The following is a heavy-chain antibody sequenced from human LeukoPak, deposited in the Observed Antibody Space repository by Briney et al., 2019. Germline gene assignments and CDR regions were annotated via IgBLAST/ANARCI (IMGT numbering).Heavy chain of an antibody. V-gene: IGHV1-69*05. J-gene: IGHJ4*02. CDR2: IIPIFGTA. CDR1: GGTFSSYA. Sequence: SVKVSCKASGGTFSSYAISWVRQAPGQGLEWMGGIIPIFGTANYAQKFQGRVTITTDESTSTAYMELSSLRSEDTAVYYCALGFGQWLVWTDYWGQGTLVTVSS. D-gene: IGHD6-19*01. CDR3: ALGFGQWLVWTDY.